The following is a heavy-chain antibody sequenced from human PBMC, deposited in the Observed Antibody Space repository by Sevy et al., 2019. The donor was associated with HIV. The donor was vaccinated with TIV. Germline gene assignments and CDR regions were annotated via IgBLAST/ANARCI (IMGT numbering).Heavy chain of an antibody. J-gene: IGHJ3*02. CDR1: GYTFTGYY. V-gene: IGHV1-2*02. CDR2: INPNSGGT. Sequence: ASVKVSYKASGYTFTGYYMHWVRQAPGQGLEWMGWINPNSGGTNYAQKFQGRVTMTRDTSISTAYMELSRLRSDDTAVYYCAGGVVPAAIGDAFDIWGQGTMVTVSS. D-gene: IGHD2-2*02. CDR3: AGGVVPAAIGDAFDI.